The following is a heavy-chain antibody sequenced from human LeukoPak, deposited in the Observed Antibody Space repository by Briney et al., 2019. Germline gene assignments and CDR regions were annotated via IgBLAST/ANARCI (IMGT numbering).Heavy chain of an antibody. CDR2: ICPGGTIT. CDR3: VRDFRSADY. J-gene: IGHJ4*02. CDR1: GFTFSNCC. V-gene: IGHV3-74*01. Sequence: GGSLRLSCTASGFTFSNCCMHWVRQTPGKGLIWVSRICPGGTITNYADSVKGRFTISRDDAKNMMFLQMNSLRADDTAVYYCVRDFRSADYWGQGILVTVSS.